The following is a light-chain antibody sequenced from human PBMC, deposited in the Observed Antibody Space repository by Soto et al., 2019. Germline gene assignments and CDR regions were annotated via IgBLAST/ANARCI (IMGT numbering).Light chain of an antibody. CDR1: QDILKY. CDR2: ETS. Sequence: IQMTQSPASLSASIGDQVTITCRASQDILKYVNWYQQKSGQAPKILIFETSSLERRVPTRFKGSGYGTSFSLTIDSLQPDDFATYFCQQSYNVPYTFGQGT. J-gene: IGKJ2*01. V-gene: IGKV1-39*01. CDR3: QQSYNVPYT.